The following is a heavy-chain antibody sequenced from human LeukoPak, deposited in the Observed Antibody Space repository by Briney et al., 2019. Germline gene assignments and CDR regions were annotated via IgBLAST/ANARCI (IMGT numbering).Heavy chain of an antibody. CDR1: GFTFSSYW. V-gene: IGHV3-74*01. D-gene: IGHD2-2*03. J-gene: IGHJ4*02. CDR3: VSGYCSSTTCYRGAY. Sequence: GGSLRLSCAASGFTFSSYWMHWVRQAPGKGLVWVSRINSEGSSANYADSVQGRFTISRDNAKNTVYLQMHSLRAEDTAVYYCVSGYCSSTTCYRGAYWGQGTLVTVSS. CDR2: INSEGSSA.